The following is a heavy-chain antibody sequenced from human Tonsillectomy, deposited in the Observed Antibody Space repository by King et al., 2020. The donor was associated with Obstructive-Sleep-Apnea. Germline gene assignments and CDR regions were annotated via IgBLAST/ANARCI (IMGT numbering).Heavy chain of an antibody. J-gene: IGHJ3*02. CDR3: ARGVPRSKLESGWAPFDI. D-gene: IGHD6-19*01. V-gene: IGHV4-59*01. CDR2: IYFSGST. CDR1: DGSISNYY. Sequence: VQLQESGPGLVKPSETLSLTCTVSDGSISNYYWTWIRQPPGKGLEWIGYIYFSGSTNCNPSLKSRVTVSVDRSKNHLSLNLPSVTAADTAVYYCARGVPRSKLESGWAPFDIWGQGTMVTVSS.